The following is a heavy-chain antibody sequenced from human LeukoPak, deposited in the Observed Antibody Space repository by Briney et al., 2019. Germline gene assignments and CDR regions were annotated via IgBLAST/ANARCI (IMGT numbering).Heavy chain of an antibody. V-gene: IGHV3-30*04. CDR3: XXXXXQLVLSYYYYMDV. CDR2: ISYDGSNK. D-gene: IGHD6-13*01. J-gene: IGHJ6*03. Sequence: GGSLRLSCAASGFTFSSYAMHWVRQAPGKGLEWVAVISYDGSNKYYADSVKGRFTISRDNSKNTLYLQMNSLRAEDTAVYYXXXXXXQLVLSYYYYMDVWGKGTTVTVSS. CDR1: GFTFSSYA.